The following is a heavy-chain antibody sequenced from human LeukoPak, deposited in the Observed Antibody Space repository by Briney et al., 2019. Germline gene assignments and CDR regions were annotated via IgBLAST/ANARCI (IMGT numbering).Heavy chain of an antibody. Sequence: GGSLRLSCAASGFTLTSYAMHWVRQAPGKGLEYVSAISKNGGNTYYANSVKGRFSISRDNSKNTLYLQMGSLRTEDMAVYYCARVGEGRYYQYYYMDVWGKGTTVTVSS. CDR2: ISKNGGNT. V-gene: IGHV3-64*01. CDR1: GFTLTSYA. D-gene: IGHD1-26*01. J-gene: IGHJ6*03. CDR3: ARVGEGRYYQYYYMDV.